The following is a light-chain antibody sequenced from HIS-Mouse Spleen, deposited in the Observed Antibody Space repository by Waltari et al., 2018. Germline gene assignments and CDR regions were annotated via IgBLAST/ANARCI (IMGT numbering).Light chain of an antibody. Sequence: SYVLTQPPSVSVAPGKTARITCGGNNIGSKSVHWYQQKPGQAPVLVVYEDSDRPSGIPERCSGSNSGNTATRTISRVEAGDEADYYCQVWDSSSTWVFGGGTKLTVL. V-gene: IGLV3-21*03. CDR2: EDS. CDR3: QVWDSSSTWV. CDR1: NIGSKS. J-gene: IGLJ3*02.